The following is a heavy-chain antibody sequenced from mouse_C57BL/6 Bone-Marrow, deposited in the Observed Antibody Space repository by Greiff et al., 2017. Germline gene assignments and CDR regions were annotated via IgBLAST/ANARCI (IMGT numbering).Heavy chain of an antibody. V-gene: IGHV1-61*01. CDR1: GYTFTSYW. CDR2: IYPSDSET. D-gene: IGHD4-1*01. J-gene: IGHJ2*01. Sequence: QVQLQQPGAELVRPGSSVKLSCKASGYTFTSYWMDWVKQRPGQGLEWIGNIYPSDSETPYNQKFKDKATLTVDKSSSTAYMQLSSLTSEDSAVYYCASRRTGLLGYWGQGTTLTVSS. CDR3: ASRRTGLLGY.